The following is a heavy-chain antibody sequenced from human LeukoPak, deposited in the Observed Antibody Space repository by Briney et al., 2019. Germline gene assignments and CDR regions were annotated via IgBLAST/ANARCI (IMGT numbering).Heavy chain of an antibody. V-gene: IGHV4-39*01. CDR2: IYYSGST. CDR1: GGSISSSSYY. D-gene: IGHD6-19*01. Sequence: PSETLSLTCPVSGGSISSSSYYWGWIRQPPGKGLEWIGSIYYSGSTYYNPSLKSRVTISVDTSKNQFSLKLSSVTAADTAVYYCARHQQWYYFDYWGQGTLVTVSS. CDR3: ARHQQWYYFDY. J-gene: IGHJ4*02.